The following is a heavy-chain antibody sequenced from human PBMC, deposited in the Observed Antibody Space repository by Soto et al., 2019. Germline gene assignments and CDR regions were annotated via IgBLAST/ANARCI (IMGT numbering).Heavy chain of an antibody. CDR3: TTLHSYGLDY. CDR2: IKSKSDGGTP. D-gene: IGHD5-18*01. CDR1: GFTFSNVW. J-gene: IGHJ4*02. V-gene: IGHV3-15*01. Sequence: GGSLRLSCAASGFTFSNVWMSWVRQAPGKGLEWVGHIKSKSDGGTPDYAAPVKGRSNISRDDSKNTLYVQMHRLKTEDTAVYYCTTLHSYGLDYWGQGALVTVSS.